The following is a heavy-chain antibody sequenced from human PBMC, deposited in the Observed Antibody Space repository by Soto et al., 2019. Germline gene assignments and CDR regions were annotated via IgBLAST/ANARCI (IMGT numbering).Heavy chain of an antibody. V-gene: IGHV4-59*01. CDR1: GGSISSYY. J-gene: IGHJ6*02. Sequence: QVQLQESGPGLVKPSETLSLTCTVSGGSISSYYWRWLRQPPRKVLEWIGYIFYSGGTNYNPSLKSRVTISLDRSKTQFSRKLSSVTAADTALYYCARDRNRRGFYGMDVWGQGTTVTVSS. CDR2: IFYSGGT. CDR3: ARDRNRRGFYGMDV.